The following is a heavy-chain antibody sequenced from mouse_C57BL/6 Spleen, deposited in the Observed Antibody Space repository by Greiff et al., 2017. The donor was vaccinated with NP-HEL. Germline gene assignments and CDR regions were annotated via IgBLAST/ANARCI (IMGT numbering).Heavy chain of an antibody. V-gene: IGHV1-5*01. D-gene: IGHD4-1*01. CDR1: GYTFTSYW. CDR3: TRGTGTRYFDY. Sequence: VQLQQSGTVLARPGASVKMSCKTSGYTFTSYWMHWVKQRPGQGLEWIGAIYPGNSDTSYNQKFQGKAKLTAVTSASTAYMELSSLTNEDSAVYYCTRGTGTRYFDYWGQGTTLTVSS. J-gene: IGHJ2*01. CDR2: IYPGNSDT.